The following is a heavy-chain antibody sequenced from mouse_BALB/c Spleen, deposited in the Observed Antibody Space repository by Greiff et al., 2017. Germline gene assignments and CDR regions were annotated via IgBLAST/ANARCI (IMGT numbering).Heavy chain of an antibody. Sequence: EVKLQESGPSLVKPSQTLSLTCSVSGDSITSCYWNWIRKFPGNKLEYMGYISYSGSTYYNPSLKSRISTTRDTSKNQYYLQLKSVTTEDTATYYCARWGIYYGNYDYFDYWGQGTTLTVSS. D-gene: IGHD2-1*01. J-gene: IGHJ2*01. CDR1: GDSITSCY. CDR3: ARWGIYYGNYDYFDY. CDR2: ISYSGST. V-gene: IGHV3-8*02.